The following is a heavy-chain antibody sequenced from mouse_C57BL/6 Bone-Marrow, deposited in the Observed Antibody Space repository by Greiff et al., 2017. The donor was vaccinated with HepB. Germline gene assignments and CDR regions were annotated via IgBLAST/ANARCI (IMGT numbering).Heavy chain of an antibody. CDR1: GFTFSDYY. Sequence: EVKLVESEGGLVQPGSSMKLSCTASGFTFSDYYMAWVRQVPEKGLEWVANINYDGSSTYYLDSLKSRFIISRDNAKNILYLQMSSLKSEDTATYYCARASLDYWGQGTTLTVTS. CDR2: INYDGSST. V-gene: IGHV5-16*01. J-gene: IGHJ2*01. CDR3: ARASLDY.